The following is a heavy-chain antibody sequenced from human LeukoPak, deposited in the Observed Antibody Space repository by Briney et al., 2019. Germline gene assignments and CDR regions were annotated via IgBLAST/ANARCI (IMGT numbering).Heavy chain of an antibody. CDR3: TRSLMITFGGVIAPTDYYYMDV. Sequence: GGSLRLSCAASGFTFSGSAMHWVRQASGKGLEWVGRIRSKANSYATAYAASVKGRFTISRDDSKNTAYLQMNSLKTEDTAVYYWTRSLMITFGGVIAPTDYYYMDVWGKGTTVTVSS. CDR1: GFTFSGSA. J-gene: IGHJ6*03. CDR2: IRSKANSYAT. D-gene: IGHD3-16*02. V-gene: IGHV3-73*01.